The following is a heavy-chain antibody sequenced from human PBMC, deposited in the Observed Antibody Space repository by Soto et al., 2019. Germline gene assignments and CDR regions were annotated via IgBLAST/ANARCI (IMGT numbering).Heavy chain of an antibody. J-gene: IGHJ6*02. CDR1: GFTFSSYA. D-gene: IGHD2-15*01. Sequence: EVQLLESGGGLVQPGGSLRLSCAASGFTFSSYAMSWVGQAPGKGLEWVSAISGSGGSTYYADSVKGRFTFSRDNSKNTLYLQMNSLRAEDTAVYYCAKFPLLRSYYYYYGMDVWGQGTTVTVSS. CDR3: AKFPLLRSYYYYYGMDV. CDR2: ISGSGGST. V-gene: IGHV3-23*01.